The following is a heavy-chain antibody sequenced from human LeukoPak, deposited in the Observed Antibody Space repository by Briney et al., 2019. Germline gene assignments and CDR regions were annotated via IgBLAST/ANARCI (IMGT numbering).Heavy chain of an antibody. CDR1: GGTFSSYA. Sequence: SVTVSCTASGGTFSSYAISWVRQAPGQGLEWMGGIIPIFGTANYAQKFQGRVTITADESTSTAYMELSSLRPEDTAFYYCAKDMGPYGDYMNGGFHHWGQGTLVTVSS. V-gene: IGHV1-69*13. CDR2: IIPIFGTA. J-gene: IGHJ1*01. CDR3: AKDMGPYGDYMNGGFHH. D-gene: IGHD4-17*01.